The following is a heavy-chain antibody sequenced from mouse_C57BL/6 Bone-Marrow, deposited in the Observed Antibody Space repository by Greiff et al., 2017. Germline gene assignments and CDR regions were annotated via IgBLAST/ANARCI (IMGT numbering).Heavy chain of an antibody. V-gene: IGHV5-6*01. Sequence: EVKVVEPGGDLVKPGGSLKLSCAASGFTFSSYGMSWVRQTPDKRLEWVATISSGGSYTYYPDSVKGRFTISRDNAKNTLYLQVSSLKSEDTAMYYCARHEDYYSNYDYYAMDYWGQGTSVTVSS. CDR2: ISSGGSYT. D-gene: IGHD2-5*01. CDR3: ARHEDYYSNYDYYAMDY. CDR1: GFTFSSYG. J-gene: IGHJ4*01.